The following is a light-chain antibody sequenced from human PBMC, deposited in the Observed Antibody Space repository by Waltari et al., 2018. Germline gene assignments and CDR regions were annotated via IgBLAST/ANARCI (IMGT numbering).Light chain of an antibody. CDR2: VNSDGSH. V-gene: IGLV4-69*01. CDR1: SGHSSNI. Sequence: QLVLTQSPSASASLGASVRLTCTLSSGHSSNIIAWLQQQPGKGPRYLRKVNSDGSHRKGDEIPDRFAGSSSGTERYLTISSLQSDDEADYYCETGGHGTWVFGGGTKLTVL. CDR3: ETGGHGTWV. J-gene: IGLJ3*02.